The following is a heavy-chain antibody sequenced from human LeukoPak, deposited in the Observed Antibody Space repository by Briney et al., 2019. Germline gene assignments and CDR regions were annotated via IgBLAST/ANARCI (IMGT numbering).Heavy chain of an antibody. CDR2: IRYDGSNK. CDR1: GFTLRSYG. V-gene: IGHV3-30*02. Sequence: PGGSLRLSCAASGFTLRSYGMYWVRQAPGKGLEWVAFIRYDGSNKYYADSVKGRFTISRDNSKNTLYLQMNSLRDDNTAVYYCAKAFGGYDYFDYWGQGTLVTVSS. CDR3: AKAFGGYDYFDY. D-gene: IGHD5-12*01. J-gene: IGHJ4*02.